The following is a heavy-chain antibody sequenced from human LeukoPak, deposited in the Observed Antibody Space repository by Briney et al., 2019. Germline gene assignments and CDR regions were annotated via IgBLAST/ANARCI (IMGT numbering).Heavy chain of an antibody. V-gene: IGHV3-74*01. CDR3: TRDEGMAPTKRSFDF. Sequence: PGGSLRLSCTASGFTFSNYWMHWVRQAPGKGLVWVSRIKGDGSDTNYADSVKGRFSISRDNAKNTLYLQMNSLRAEDTAVYYCTRDEGMAPTKRSFDFWGQGTLVTVSS. CDR2: IKGDGSDT. D-gene: IGHD5-24*01. CDR1: GFTFSNYW. J-gene: IGHJ4*02.